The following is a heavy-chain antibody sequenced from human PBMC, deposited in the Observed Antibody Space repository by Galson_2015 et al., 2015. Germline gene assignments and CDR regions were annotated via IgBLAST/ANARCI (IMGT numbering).Heavy chain of an antibody. CDR2: ITASGGSP. CDR3: AKGVGSDFYYANDY. V-gene: IGHV3-23*01. CDR1: GFTFSSYA. Sequence: SLRLSCAASGFTFSSYAMSWVRQAPGKGLEWVSLITASGGSPYYADSVTRRFTISRDNSKNTLYLQMNSLRAEDTAMYYCAKGVGSDFYYANDYWGQGTLVTVSS. D-gene: IGHD3-22*01. J-gene: IGHJ4*02.